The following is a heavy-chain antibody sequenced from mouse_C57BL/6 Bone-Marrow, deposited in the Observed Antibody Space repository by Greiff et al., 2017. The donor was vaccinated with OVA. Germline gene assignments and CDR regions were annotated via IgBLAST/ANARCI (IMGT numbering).Heavy chain of an antibody. D-gene: IGHD2-3*01. CDR3: GNPRWLPYAHYYAMDY. Sequence: QVQLQQSGAELASPGASVTLSCKASGYTFTDHIMNWVKKRPGQGLEWIGRIYPVSGETNYNQKFMGKATFSVDRSSSTVYMVLNSLTSEDPAVYYCGNPRWLPYAHYYAMDYWGQGTSVTVSS. J-gene: IGHJ4*01. V-gene: IGHV1-11*01. CDR1: GYTFTDHI. CDR2: IYPVSGET.